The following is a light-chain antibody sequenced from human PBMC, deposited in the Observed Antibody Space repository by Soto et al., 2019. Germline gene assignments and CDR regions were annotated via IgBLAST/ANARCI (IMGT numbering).Light chain of an antibody. CDR1: QSVSSY. CDR3: QQRSNWPT. Sequence: EIVMTQSPATLSVSPGERATLSCRASQSVSSYLAWYQQKPGQAPRLLIYDASNRATGIPARFSGSGSGTDFTLTISSLEPDDFAVDYCQQRSNWPTVGGGNKVEIK. J-gene: IGKJ4*01. CDR2: DAS. V-gene: IGKV3-11*01.